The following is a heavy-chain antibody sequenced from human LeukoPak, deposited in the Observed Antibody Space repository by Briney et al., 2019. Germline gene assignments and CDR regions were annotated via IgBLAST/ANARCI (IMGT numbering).Heavy chain of an antibody. J-gene: IGHJ4*02. Sequence: GASVKVSCKASGGTFSSYAISWVRQAPGQGLEWMGRIIPILGIANYAQKFQGRVTITADKSTSTAYMELSSLRSGDTAVYYCARDREGGYDLDYWGQGTLVTVSS. V-gene: IGHV1-69*04. CDR2: IIPILGIA. CDR1: GGTFSSYA. CDR3: ARDREGGYDLDY. D-gene: IGHD5-12*01.